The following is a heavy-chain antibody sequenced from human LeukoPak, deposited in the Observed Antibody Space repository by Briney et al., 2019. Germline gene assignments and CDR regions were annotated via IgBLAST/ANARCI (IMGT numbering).Heavy chain of an antibody. Sequence: SVKVSCKASGGTFSSYAISWVRQAPGQGLEWMGGIIPIFGTANYAQKFQGRVTITADESTSTAYMELSSLRAEDTAVYYCARDSVFVGYDFWSGYFNWFDPWGQGTLVTVSS. J-gene: IGHJ5*02. D-gene: IGHD3-3*01. CDR1: GGTFSSYA. V-gene: IGHV1-69*13. CDR3: ARDSVFVGYDFWSGYFNWFDP. CDR2: IIPIFGTA.